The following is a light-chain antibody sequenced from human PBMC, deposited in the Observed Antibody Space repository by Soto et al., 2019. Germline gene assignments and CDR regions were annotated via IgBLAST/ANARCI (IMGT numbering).Light chain of an antibody. CDR3: QQYESYSLT. Sequence: DIQMTQSRATLSASVGDSLNITCRASHSIRDCLAWYQQKPGKAPHLLIYDASNLESGVPSRFSGSGSGTELTLTISSLRPDDFATYYCQQYESYSLTFGGGTRVEIK. V-gene: IGKV1-5*01. J-gene: IGKJ4*01. CDR1: HSIRDC. CDR2: DAS.